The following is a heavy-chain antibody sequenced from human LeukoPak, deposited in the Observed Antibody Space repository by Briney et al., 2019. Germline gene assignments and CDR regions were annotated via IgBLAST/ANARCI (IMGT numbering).Heavy chain of an antibody. V-gene: IGHV3-7*03. CDR2: IKQDGSEK. J-gene: IGHJ4*02. CDR1: GCTYRRYW. Sequence: GGSLRLSCAACGCTYRRYWMSWVGQPRAKGLAWVADIKQDGSEKYYVDSVRGRFTNSRDNAKNSLYLQMNSLRAEDTDLYYCARELRGYDILTGYYPNNFDYWGQGTLVTVSS. CDR3: ARELRGYDILTGYYPNNFDY. D-gene: IGHD3-9*01.